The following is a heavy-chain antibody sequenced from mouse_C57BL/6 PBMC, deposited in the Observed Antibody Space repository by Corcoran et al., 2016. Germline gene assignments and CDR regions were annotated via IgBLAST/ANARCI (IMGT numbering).Heavy chain of an antibody. Sequence: QIQLVQSGPELKKPGETVKISCKASGYTFTTYGMSWVKQAPGKGLKWMGWINTYSGVPTYADDFKGRFAFSLETSASTADLQIKNLRNEDTATYFCAREMGNLAYWGQGTLVTVSA. CDR2: INTYSGVP. J-gene: IGHJ3*01. CDR1: GYTFTTYG. D-gene: IGHD2-1*01. V-gene: IGHV9-3*01. CDR3: AREMGNLAY.